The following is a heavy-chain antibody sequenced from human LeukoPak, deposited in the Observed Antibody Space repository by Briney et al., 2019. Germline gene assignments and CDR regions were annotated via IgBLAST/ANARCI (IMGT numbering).Heavy chain of an antibody. CDR3: ARGSLTVVTPSWFDP. V-gene: IGHV3-64*01. CDR2: ISSNGGST. Sequence: GGSLRLSCAASGFTFSSYAMHWVRQAPGKGLEYVSAISSNGGSTYYANSVKGRFTISRDNSKNTLYLQMGSLRAEDMAVYYCARGSLTVVTPSWFDPWGQGTLVTVSS. D-gene: IGHD4-23*01. CDR1: GFTFSSYA. J-gene: IGHJ5*02.